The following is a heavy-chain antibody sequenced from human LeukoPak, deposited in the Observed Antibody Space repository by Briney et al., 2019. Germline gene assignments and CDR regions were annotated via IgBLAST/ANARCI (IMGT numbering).Heavy chain of an antibody. D-gene: IGHD6-13*01. CDR3: ARAPYSSRASSYYMDV. CDR1: GYTFTSYG. J-gene: IGHJ6*03. Sequence: ASVKLSCKASGYTFTSYGISWVRQAPGQGLEWMGWISAYNGNTNYAQKLQGRVTMTTDTSTSTAYMELRSLRSDDTAVYYCARAPYSSRASSYYMDVWGKGTTVTVSS. CDR2: ISAYNGNT. V-gene: IGHV1-18*01.